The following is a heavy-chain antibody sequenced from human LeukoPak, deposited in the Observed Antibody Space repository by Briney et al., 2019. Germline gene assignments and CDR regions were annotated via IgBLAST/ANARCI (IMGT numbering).Heavy chain of an antibody. V-gene: IGHV3-23*01. J-gene: IGHJ4*02. CDR1: GFTFSSYA. CDR3: ARGLSGTYFALDY. CDR2: TSGSGSST. Sequence: GGSLRLSCAASGFTFSSYALNWVRQAPGKGLEWVSGTSGSGSSTYYADYVKGRFTISRDNSKNTLSLRMNSLRAEDTAVYYCARGLSGTYFALDYWGQGTRVTVSS. D-gene: IGHD3-10*01.